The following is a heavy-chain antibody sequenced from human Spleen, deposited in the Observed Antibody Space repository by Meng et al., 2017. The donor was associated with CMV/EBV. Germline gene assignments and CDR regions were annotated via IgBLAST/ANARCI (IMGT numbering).Heavy chain of an antibody. J-gene: IGHJ6*02. D-gene: IGHD5-18*01. Sequence: SVKVSCKASGDTFSSYAISWVRQAPGQGLEWMGGIIPIFHTTNYAQKFQGRVTITTDESTSTAYMELSSLRSEDTAVYYCASGHSYGVSYYGMDVWGQGTRVTVSS. CDR2: IIPIFHTT. CDR3: ASGHSYGVSYYGMDV. CDR1: GDTFSSYA. V-gene: IGHV1-69*05.